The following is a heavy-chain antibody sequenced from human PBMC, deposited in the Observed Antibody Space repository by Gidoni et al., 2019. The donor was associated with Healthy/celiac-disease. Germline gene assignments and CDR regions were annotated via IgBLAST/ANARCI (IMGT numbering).Heavy chain of an antibody. V-gene: IGHV3-53*02. Sequence: EVQLVETGGGLIQPGGSLRLSCAASVFPVSSNYMSWVRQAPGKGLEWVSVIYSGGSTYYADSVKGRFTISRDNSKNTLYLQMNSLRAEDTAVYYCANFNDYGDFLDYWGQGTLVTVSS. CDR1: VFPVSSNY. J-gene: IGHJ4*02. CDR3: ANFNDYGDFLDY. D-gene: IGHD4-17*01. CDR2: IYSGGST.